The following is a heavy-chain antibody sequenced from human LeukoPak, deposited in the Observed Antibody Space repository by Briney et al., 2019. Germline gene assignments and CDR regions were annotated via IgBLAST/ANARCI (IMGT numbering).Heavy chain of an antibody. Sequence: GGSLRLSCAASGLTFSSHWMSWVRQAPGRGLEWVANIKHDGSEGYYVDSLKGRFTISRDNAKNSLYLQMNSLRAEDTAVYYCARVVPGLGKAWDYFDYWGQGTLVTVSS. V-gene: IGHV3-7*01. D-gene: IGHD1-26*01. CDR2: IKHDGSEG. CDR3: ARVVPGLGKAWDYFDY. CDR1: GLTFSSHW. J-gene: IGHJ4*02.